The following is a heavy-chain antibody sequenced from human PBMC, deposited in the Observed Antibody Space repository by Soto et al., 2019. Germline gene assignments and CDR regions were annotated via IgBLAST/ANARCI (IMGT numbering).Heavy chain of an antibody. J-gene: IGHJ6*03. CDR1: GFTFSDYY. CDR2: ISSSGSTI. Sequence: TGGSLRLSCAASGFTFSDYYMSWIRQAPGKGLEWVSYISSSGSTIYYADSVKGRFTISRDNAKNSLYLQMNSLRAEDTAVYYCAGAKTLELRSSDYFMDVWGKGTSVTGSS. V-gene: IGHV3-11*01. D-gene: IGHD3-16*01. CDR3: AGAKTLELRSSDYFMDV.